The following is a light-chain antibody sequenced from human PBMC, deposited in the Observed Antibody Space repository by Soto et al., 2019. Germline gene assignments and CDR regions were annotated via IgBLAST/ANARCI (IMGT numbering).Light chain of an antibody. J-gene: IGKJ5*01. Sequence: ELVITHSPATLFLHPVELSTLPFRASHRVGSFLAWYQQKLGQAPRLLIYDASKSATGIPARFSGRGSGTVFTLTINSLEPEDFAVYYCQQRNYWPITFGQGTRLEI. CDR1: HRVGSF. CDR3: QQRNYWPIT. V-gene: IGKV3-11*01. CDR2: DAS.